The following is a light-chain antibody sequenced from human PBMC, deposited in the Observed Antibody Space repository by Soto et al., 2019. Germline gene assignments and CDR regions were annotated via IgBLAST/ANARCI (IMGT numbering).Light chain of an antibody. CDR1: QSVSNNY. CDR2: GAS. CDR3: QQYHNLWT. V-gene: IGKV3-20*01. J-gene: IGKJ1*01. Sequence: EIVLTQSPVTLSLSPGERATLSCRASQSVSNNYLAWYQQKPGQAPRLLIYGASNRATGIPDRFSGSGSGTEFTLTITSLQSEDFALYYCQQYHNLWTFGQGTKVDIK.